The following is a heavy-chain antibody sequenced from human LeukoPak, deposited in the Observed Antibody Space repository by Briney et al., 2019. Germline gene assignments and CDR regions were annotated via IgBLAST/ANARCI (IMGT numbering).Heavy chain of an antibody. Sequence: SETLSLTCAVSGGSISSSNWWGWIRQPPGKGLEWIGYIYYTGGIYYNPSLKSRVTMSVDTSKNQFSLRLSSVTAVDTAVYYCARKTDAKSYYPDWGQGTLVTVSS. CDR2: IYYTGGI. D-gene: IGHD3-10*01. V-gene: IGHV4-28*05. J-gene: IGHJ4*02. CDR1: GGSISSSNW. CDR3: ARKTDAKSYYPD.